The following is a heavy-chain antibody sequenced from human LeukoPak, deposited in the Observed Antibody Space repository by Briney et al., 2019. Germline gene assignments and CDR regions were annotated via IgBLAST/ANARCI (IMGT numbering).Heavy chain of an antibody. V-gene: IGHV3-23*01. CDR3: ATSTMIVVVNFDY. J-gene: IGHJ4*02. CDR1: GFTFSSYA. Sequence: GGSLRLSCAASGFTFSSYAMSWVRQAPGKGLEWVSAISGSGGSTYYADSVKGRFTISRDNSKNTLYLQMNSLRADDTAVYYCATSTMIVVVNFDYWGQGTLVTVSS. D-gene: IGHD3-22*01. CDR2: ISGSGGST.